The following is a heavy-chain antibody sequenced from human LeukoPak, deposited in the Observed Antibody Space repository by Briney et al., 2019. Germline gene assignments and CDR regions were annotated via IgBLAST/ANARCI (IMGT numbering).Heavy chain of an antibody. CDR1: GFTFSSYA. V-gene: IGHV3-23*01. CDR2: ISGSGGST. J-gene: IGHJ3*02. D-gene: IGHD1-1*01. Sequence: GGSLRLSCAASGFTFSSYAMSWVRQAPGKGLEWVSAISGSGGSTYYADSVKGRFTISRDNSKNTLYLHMNSLRAEDTAVYYCARGNAHAFDIWGQGTMVTVSS. CDR3: ARGNAHAFDI.